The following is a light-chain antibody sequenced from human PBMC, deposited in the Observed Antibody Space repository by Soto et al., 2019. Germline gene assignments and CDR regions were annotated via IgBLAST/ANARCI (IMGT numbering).Light chain of an antibody. J-gene: IGKJ2*01. CDR1: QSISSY. CDR3: QQSYSTPYT. Sequence: DIQMTQSPSSLSASVGDRVTITCRASQSISSYLNWYQQKPGKAPKLLIYAASSLQSGVPSRFSGSGSVTDFPLPISSLPPEDFATYYCQQSYSTPYTGGQGTKLEIK. CDR2: AAS. V-gene: IGKV1-39*01.